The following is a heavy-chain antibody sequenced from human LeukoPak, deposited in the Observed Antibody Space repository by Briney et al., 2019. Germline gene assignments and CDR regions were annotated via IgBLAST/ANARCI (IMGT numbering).Heavy chain of an antibody. CDR2: INPNSGGT. V-gene: IGHV1-2*06. D-gene: IGHD5-18*01. J-gene: IGHJ4*02. CDR3: ARDHQYSYGFGQTANDY. CDR1: GYTFTGYY. Sequence: ASVKVSCKASGYTFTGYYMHWVRQAPGQGLEWMGRINPNSGGTNNAQKFQGRVTMTRDTSISTAYMELSSLRSEDTAVYYCARDHQYSYGFGQTANDYWGQGTLVTVSS.